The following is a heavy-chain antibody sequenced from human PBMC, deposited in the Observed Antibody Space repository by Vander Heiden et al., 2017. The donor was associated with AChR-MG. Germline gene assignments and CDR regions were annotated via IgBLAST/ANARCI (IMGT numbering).Heavy chain of an antibody. J-gene: IGHJ4*02. V-gene: IGHV1-24*01. CDR2: FDPEDGET. CDR1: GYPLTELS. CDR3: ATLGYSYGNNDY. Sequence: QVQLVQSGAEVKKPGASVKVSCKVSGYPLTELSIHWVRQAPGKGLEWMGGFDPEDGETIYAQKFQGRVTMTEDTSTDTAYMELSSLRSEDTAVYYCATLGYSYGNNDYLGQGTLVTVSS. D-gene: IGHD5-18*01.